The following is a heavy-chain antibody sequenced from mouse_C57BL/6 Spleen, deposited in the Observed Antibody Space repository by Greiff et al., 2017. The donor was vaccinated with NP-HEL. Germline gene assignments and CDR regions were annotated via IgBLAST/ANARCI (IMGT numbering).Heavy chain of an antibody. CDR2: INPNNGGT. D-gene: IGHD1-1*01. Sequence: EVQLQQSGPELVKPGASVKISCKASGYTFTDYYMNWVKQSHGKSLEWIGDINPNNGGTSYNQKFKGKATLTVDKSSSTAYMELRSLTSEDSAVYYCARGPYYYGSSGFDYWGQGTTLTVSS. V-gene: IGHV1-26*01. CDR3: ARGPYYYGSSGFDY. CDR1: GYTFTDYY. J-gene: IGHJ2*01.